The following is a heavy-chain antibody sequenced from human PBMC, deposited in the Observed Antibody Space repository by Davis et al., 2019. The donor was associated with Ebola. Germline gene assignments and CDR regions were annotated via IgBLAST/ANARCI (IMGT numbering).Heavy chain of an antibody. Sequence: ASVKVSCKASGYTFTSYGISWVRQAPGQGLEWMGWISAYNGNTNYAQKLQDGVTMTRDTSTSTVYMELSSLRSEDTAVYYCAREEGCSGGSCYSEYYYYGMDVWGQGTTVTVSS. CDR3: AREEGCSGGSCYSEYYYYGMDV. CDR2: ISAYNGNT. J-gene: IGHJ6*02. D-gene: IGHD2-15*01. V-gene: IGHV1-18*01. CDR1: GYTFTSYG.